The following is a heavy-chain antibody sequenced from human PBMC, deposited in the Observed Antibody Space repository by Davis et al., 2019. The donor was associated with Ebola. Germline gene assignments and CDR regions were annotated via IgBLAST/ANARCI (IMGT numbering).Heavy chain of an antibody. CDR2: ISSTSTYI. CDR1: GFTFSSYS. D-gene: IGHD3-9*01. V-gene: IGHV3-21*01. Sequence: PGGSLRLSCAASGFTFSSYSMNWVRQAPGKGLEWVSSISSTSTYIYYPDSLKGRFTISRDNAKNSLYLQMNSLRAEDTAVYYCARDRSEALGDILTAYYAFDYWGQGTLVTVSS. J-gene: IGHJ4*02. CDR3: ARDRSEALGDILTAYYAFDY.